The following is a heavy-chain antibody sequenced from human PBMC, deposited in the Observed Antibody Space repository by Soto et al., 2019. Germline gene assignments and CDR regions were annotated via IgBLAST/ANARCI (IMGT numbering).Heavy chain of an antibody. J-gene: IGHJ4*02. CDR1: GGGNLRDYR. Sequence: QVQLVQSGAEVKKPGSSVQVSCKASGGGNLRDYRTTWVRQAPGQGLEWMGGIIPKLGSANYAKNFQGRVTITADESTSTVYMELRSLRSEDTAVYYCAGGGGGYNFGAVYWGQGTPVTVSS. V-gene: IGHV1-69*01. CDR2: IIPKLGSA. CDR3: AGGGGGYNFGAVY. D-gene: IGHD5-12*01.